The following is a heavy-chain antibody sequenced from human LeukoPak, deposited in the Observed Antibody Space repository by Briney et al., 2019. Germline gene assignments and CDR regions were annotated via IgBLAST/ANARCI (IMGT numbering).Heavy chain of an antibody. CDR2: ISGSGADT. Sequence: PAGSLRLSCAASGFTFSNYGMTWLRQAPGKGLEWVSEISGSGADTYYADSVKGRFTSSRDNSKSTLFLQMNRLRAEDTAVYYCAKYDSFDHYYDSGGRFDFWGQGTLVTVSS. J-gene: IGHJ4*02. CDR3: AKYDSFDHYYDSGGRFDF. D-gene: IGHD3-22*01. CDR1: GFTFSNYG. V-gene: IGHV3-23*01.